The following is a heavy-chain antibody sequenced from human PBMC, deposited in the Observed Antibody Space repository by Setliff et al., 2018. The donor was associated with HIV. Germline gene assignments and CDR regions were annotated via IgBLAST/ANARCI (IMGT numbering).Heavy chain of an antibody. D-gene: IGHD4-17*01. CDR2: INPRSHNP. J-gene: IGHJ4*02. CDR3: ARNYGADSNYFDY. Sequence: ASVKVSCKASGYTFTDYFIHLVRQAPGQGLEWMGRINPRSHNPIYAPRYQSRVTMTRDTSISTAYMELVRLRSDDAAVYYCARNYGADSNYFDYWGQVTLVTVSS. CDR1: GYTFTDYF. V-gene: IGHV1-2*06.